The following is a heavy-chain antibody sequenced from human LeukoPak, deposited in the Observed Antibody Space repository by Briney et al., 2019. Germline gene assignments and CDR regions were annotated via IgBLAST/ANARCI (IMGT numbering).Heavy chain of an antibody. CDR2: IYPCDSDT. CDR3: ARRQATGKAFDI. J-gene: IGHJ3*02. D-gene: IGHD5-24*01. V-gene: IGHV5-51*01. CDR1: GYTFTSYW. Sequence: GESLNIPCKGSGYTFTSYWIAWVRQLPGKGLEWMGSIYPCDSDTRYSPSFQGQVSISAEKSFSTAYLQWSSLKASDTAMYYCARRQATGKAFDIWGEGTMVTVSS.